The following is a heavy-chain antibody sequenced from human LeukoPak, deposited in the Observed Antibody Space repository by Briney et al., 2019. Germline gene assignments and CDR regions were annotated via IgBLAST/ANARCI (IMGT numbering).Heavy chain of an antibody. D-gene: IGHD3-22*01. CDR1: GYIFTSNW. J-gene: IGHJ3*02. Sequence: GESLKISCKGSGYIFTSNWIGWVRQMPGIGLEWMGTIYPGDSDTTYSPSFQGQITISADKSISTAYLQWNSLKASDTAIYYCARGSRVFAHYDSSGYYSAFDIWGQGTMVTISS. CDR3: ARGSRVFAHYDSSGYYSAFDI. V-gene: IGHV5-51*01. CDR2: IYPGDSDT.